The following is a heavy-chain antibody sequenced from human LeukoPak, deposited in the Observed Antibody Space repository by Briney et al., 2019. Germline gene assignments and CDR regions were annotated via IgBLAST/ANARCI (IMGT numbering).Heavy chain of an antibody. J-gene: IGHJ4*02. Sequence: ASVKVSCKLSGYVLSELSMHWVRQAPGKGLEWMGGFDPEDDERVCAQKFQGRVTMTEDTSTDTAHMELSSLRSEDTAVYYCATELRSGYLDYWGQGTLVTVSS. V-gene: IGHV1-24*01. CDR1: GYVLSELS. D-gene: IGHD3-22*01. CDR2: FDPEDDER. CDR3: ATELRSGYLDY.